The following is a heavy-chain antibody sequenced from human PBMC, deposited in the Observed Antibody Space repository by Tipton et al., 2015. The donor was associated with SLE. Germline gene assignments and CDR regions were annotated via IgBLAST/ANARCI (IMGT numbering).Heavy chain of an antibody. CDR3: ASTPRIVGAKEYYYYGMDV. CDR1: GYTFTSYG. D-gene: IGHD1-26*01. Sequence: QVQLVQSGAEVKKPGASVKVSCKASGYTFTSYGISWVRQAPGQGLEWMGWISAYNGNTNYAQKLQGRVTMTTDTSTSTAYMELRSLRSDDTAVYYCASTPRIVGAKEYYYYGMDVWGQGTTVTVSS. J-gene: IGHJ6*02. V-gene: IGHV1-18*01. CDR2: ISAYNGNT.